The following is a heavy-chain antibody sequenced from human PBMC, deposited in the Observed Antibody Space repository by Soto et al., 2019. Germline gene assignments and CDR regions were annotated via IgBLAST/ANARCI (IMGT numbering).Heavy chain of an antibody. CDR1: GGTFSSYA. Sequence: PSVKVSCKASGGTFSSYAISWVRQAPGQGLEWMGGIIPIFGTANYAQKFQGRVTITADKSTSTAYMELSSLRSEDTAVYYCARVTMVRGVIINYGMDVWGQGTTVTGSS. CDR2: IIPIFGTA. V-gene: IGHV1-69*06. J-gene: IGHJ6*02. D-gene: IGHD3-10*01. CDR3: ARVTMVRGVIINYGMDV.